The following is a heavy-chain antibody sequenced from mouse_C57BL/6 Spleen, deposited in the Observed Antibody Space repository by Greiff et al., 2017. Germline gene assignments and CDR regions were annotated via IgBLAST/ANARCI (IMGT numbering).Heavy chain of an antibody. CDR3: TRFSFAY. CDR2: IYPGNSDT. V-gene: IGHV1-5*01. CDR1: GYTFTSYW. Sequence: VQLQQSGTVLARPGASVKMSCKTSGYTFTSYWMHWVKQRPGQGLEWIGAIYPGNSDTSYNQKFKGKAKLTAVTSASTAYMELGSLTNEDSAVYYCTRFSFAYWGQGTLVTVSA. J-gene: IGHJ3*01.